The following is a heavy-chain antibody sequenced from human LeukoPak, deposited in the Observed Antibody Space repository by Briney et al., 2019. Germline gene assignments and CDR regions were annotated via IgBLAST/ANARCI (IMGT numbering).Heavy chain of an antibody. D-gene: IGHD6-13*01. CDR2: IIPIFGTA. CDR1: GGTFSSYA. Sequence: SVKVSCKASGGTFSSYAISWVRQAPGQGLERMGRIIPIFGTANYAQKFQGRVTITTDESTSTAYMELSSLRSEDTAVYYCAAHGFRHSSSFRVYYYYMDVWGKGTTVTVSS. J-gene: IGHJ6*03. CDR3: AAHGFRHSSSFRVYYYYMDV. V-gene: IGHV1-69*05.